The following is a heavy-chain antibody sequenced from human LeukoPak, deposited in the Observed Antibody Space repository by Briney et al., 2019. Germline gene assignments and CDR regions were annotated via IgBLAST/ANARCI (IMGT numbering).Heavy chain of an antibody. Sequence: PSETLSLTCTVSGGSISSYYWSWIRQPAGKGLEWIGRIYTSGSTNYNPSLKSRVTMSVDTSKNQFSLKLSSVTAADTAVYYCARVVVSYSSSWYGDWFDPWGQGTLVTVSS. CDR3: ARVVVSYSSSWYGDWFDP. V-gene: IGHV4-4*07. CDR2: IYTSGST. D-gene: IGHD6-13*01. J-gene: IGHJ5*02. CDR1: GGSISSYY.